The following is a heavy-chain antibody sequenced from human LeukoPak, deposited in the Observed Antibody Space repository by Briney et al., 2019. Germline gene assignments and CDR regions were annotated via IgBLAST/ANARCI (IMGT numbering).Heavy chain of an antibody. CDR2: INPNSGGT. Sequence: ASVKVSCKASGYTFTGYYMHWVRQAPGQGLEWMGWINPNSGGTNYAQMFQGGVTMTRDTSIDTAYMELSRLRSDDAAVYYCARTVLVVAPLDYWGQGTLVTVSS. CDR1: GYTFTGYY. CDR3: ARTVLVVAPLDY. V-gene: IGHV1-2*02. D-gene: IGHD2-15*01. J-gene: IGHJ4*02.